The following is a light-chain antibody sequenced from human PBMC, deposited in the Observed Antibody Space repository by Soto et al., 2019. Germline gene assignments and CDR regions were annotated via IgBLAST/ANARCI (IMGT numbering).Light chain of an antibody. V-gene: IGKV3-20*01. CDR2: GAS. CDR3: QHYGSSSWT. Sequence: ELVLTQSPGTLSLSPGERATLSCRASQSVSSSYLAWYQQKPGQAPRLLIYGASSRATGIPDRFSGSGSGTDFTLTISRLEPEDFAVYYCQHYGSSSWTFGQGTRWIS. CDR1: QSVSSSY. J-gene: IGKJ1*01.